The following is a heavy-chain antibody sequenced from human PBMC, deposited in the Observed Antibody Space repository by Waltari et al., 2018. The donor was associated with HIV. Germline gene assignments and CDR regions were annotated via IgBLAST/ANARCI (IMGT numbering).Heavy chain of an antibody. CDR1: GFTVSSNY. CDR3: ASLNYYDSSGYHYYFDY. CDR2: IYSGGST. J-gene: IGHJ4*02. Sequence: EVQLVESGGGLIQPGGSLRLSCAASGFTVSSNYMSWVRHAPGKGLEWVSVIYSGGSTYYADSVKGRFTISRDNSKNTLYLQMNSLRAEDTAVYYCASLNYYDSSGYHYYFDYWGQGTLVTVSS. D-gene: IGHD3-22*01. V-gene: IGHV3-53*01.